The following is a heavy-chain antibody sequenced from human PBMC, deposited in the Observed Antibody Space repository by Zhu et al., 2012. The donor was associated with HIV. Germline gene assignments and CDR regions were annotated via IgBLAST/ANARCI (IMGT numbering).Heavy chain of an antibody. CDR1: DYSISSGYY. Sequence: QVQLQETGPGLVKPSETLSLTCAVSDYSISSGYYWGWIRQPPGKGLEWIGSIYRSGNDYYNPSLNSRVTITVDTSKNQFSVKLTSVTAADTAVYFCVRVGYSYGANFDYWGQGTLVTVSS. V-gene: IGHV4-38-2*01. J-gene: IGHJ4*02. CDR2: IYRSGND. D-gene: IGHD5-18*01. CDR3: VRVGYSYGANFDY.